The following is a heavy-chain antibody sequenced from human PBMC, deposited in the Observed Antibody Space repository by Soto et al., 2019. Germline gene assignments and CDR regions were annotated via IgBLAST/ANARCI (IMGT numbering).Heavy chain of an antibody. V-gene: IGHV1-69*13. Sequence: SVKVSCKASGGTFSSYAISWVRQAPGQGLEWMGGIILIFGTANYAQRFQGRVTITADESTSTAYMELSSPRSEDTALYYCAKNRHWNYGAPREFDSWGQGTLVTVSS. D-gene: IGHD1-7*01. CDR3: AKNRHWNYGAPREFDS. J-gene: IGHJ4*02. CDR2: IILIFGTA. CDR1: GGTFSSYA.